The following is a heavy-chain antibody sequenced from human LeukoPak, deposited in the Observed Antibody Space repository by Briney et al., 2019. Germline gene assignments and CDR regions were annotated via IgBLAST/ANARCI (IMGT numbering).Heavy chain of an antibody. D-gene: IGHD1-26*01. CDR3: ARDKERGARPGRFHY. CDR1: GGTFSSYA. V-gene: IGHV1-69*13. J-gene: IGHJ4*02. CDR2: IVPIFGKP. Sequence: ASVEVSCKASGGTFSSYAISWVRQAPGQGLEWVGGIVPIFGKPTYAERFQGRVTITADESTSTADMELNGLTSDDTALYYCARDKERGARPGRFHYWGQGTLVTVSS.